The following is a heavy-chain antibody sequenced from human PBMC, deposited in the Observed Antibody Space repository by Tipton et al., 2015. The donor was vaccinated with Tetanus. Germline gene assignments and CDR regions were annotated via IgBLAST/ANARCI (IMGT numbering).Heavy chain of an antibody. V-gene: IGHV3-30*03. CDR1: GFTFSSYG. D-gene: IGHD4-11*01. Sequence: SLRLSCAASGFTFSSYGMHWVRQAPGKGLEWVAVISYDGSNKYYADSVKGRFTISRDNSKNTLYLQMNSLRAEDTAVYYCATSHSTISRIDDYHFDYWGQGTLVTVSS. CDR3: ATSHSTISRIDDYHFDY. CDR2: ISYDGSNK. J-gene: IGHJ4*02.